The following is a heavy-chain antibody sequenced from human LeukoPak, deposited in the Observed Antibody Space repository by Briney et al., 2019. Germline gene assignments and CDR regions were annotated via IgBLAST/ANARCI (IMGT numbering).Heavy chain of an antibody. J-gene: IGHJ4*02. CDR1: GFTFSSYA. CDR2: TNQEGSEK. V-gene: IGHV3-7*01. Sequence: GGSLRLSRAASGFTFSSYAMSWVRQAPGKGLEWVANTNQEGSEKYYVDSVKGRFTISKDNAKNSLYLQMNSLKAEDTAVYYCARDPKWLDYWGQGTLVTVSS. CDR3: ARDPKWLDY. D-gene: IGHD5-12*01.